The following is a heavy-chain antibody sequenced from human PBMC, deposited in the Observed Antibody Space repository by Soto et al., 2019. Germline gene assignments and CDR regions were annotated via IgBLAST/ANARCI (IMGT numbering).Heavy chain of an antibody. D-gene: IGHD3-22*01. CDR2: INPNSGGT. V-gene: IGHV1-2*04. J-gene: IGHJ3*02. CDR3: ARGLYYYDSSGYQPHAFDI. Sequence: ASVKVSCKASGYTFTGYYMHWVRQAPGQGLEWMGWINPNSGGTNYAQKFQGWVTMTRDTSISTAYMELSRLRSDDTAVYYCARGLYYYDSSGYQPHAFDIWGQGTMVTVSS. CDR1: GYTFTGYY.